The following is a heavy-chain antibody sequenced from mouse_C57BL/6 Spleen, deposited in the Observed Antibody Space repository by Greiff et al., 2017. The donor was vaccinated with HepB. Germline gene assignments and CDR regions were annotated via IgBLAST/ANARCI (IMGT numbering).Heavy chain of an antibody. CDR1: GYTFTSYW. CDR3: AIHYYGSSYWYFDV. Sequence: QVQLQQSGAELVKPGASVKMSCKASGYTFTSYWITWVKQRPGQGLEWIGDIYPGSGSTNYNEKFKSKATLTVDTSSSTAYMQLSSLTSEDSAVYYCAIHYYGSSYWYFDVWGTGTTVTVSS. D-gene: IGHD1-1*01. CDR2: IYPGSGST. V-gene: IGHV1-55*01. J-gene: IGHJ1*03.